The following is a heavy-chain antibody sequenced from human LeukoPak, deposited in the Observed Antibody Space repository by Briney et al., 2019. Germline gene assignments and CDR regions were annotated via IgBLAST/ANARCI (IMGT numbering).Heavy chain of an antibody. Sequence: GGSLRLSCAASGFTFSSYSMNWVRQAPGKGLEWVSSISSSRSYIYYADSVKGRFTISRDNAKNSLYLQMNSLRAEDTAVYYCARDATTSAFDIWGQGTMVTVSS. D-gene: IGHD4-17*01. CDR3: ARDATTSAFDI. CDR2: ISSSRSYI. J-gene: IGHJ3*02. CDR1: GFTFSSYS. V-gene: IGHV3-21*01.